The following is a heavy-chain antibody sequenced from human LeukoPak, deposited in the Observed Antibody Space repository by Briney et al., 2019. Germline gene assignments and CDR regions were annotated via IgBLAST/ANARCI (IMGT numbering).Heavy chain of an antibody. V-gene: IGHV3-23*01. CDR1: GFTFSSYA. CDR2: IGGGGRTT. Sequence: GGSLRLSCTASGFTFSSYAMSWVRQAPGKGLEWVSVIGGGGRTTYYADSVKGRFTISRDNSMNTLYLQMNSLRADDSALYYCAKRIAVAGSSYHFDYWGQGTLVTVSS. D-gene: IGHD6-19*01. J-gene: IGHJ4*02. CDR3: AKRIAVAGSSYHFDY.